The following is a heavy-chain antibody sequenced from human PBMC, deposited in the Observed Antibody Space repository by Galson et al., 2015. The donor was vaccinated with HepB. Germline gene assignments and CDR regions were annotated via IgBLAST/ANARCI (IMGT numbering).Heavy chain of an antibody. CDR2: ISSSGSII. Sequence: SLRLSCAASGFTFSNYEINWVRQAPGKGLEWISYISSSGSIIYYADSVKGRFTISRDHAKSSLYLQMNSLRAEDTAVYYCARDTRGSSGWYYYGMDVWGQETTVTVSS. D-gene: IGHD3-22*01. CDR3: ARDTRGSSGWYYYGMDV. CDR1: GFTFSNYE. J-gene: IGHJ6*02. V-gene: IGHV3-48*03.